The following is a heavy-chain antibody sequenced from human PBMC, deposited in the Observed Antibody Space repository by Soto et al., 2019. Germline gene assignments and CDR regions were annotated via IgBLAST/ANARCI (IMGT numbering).Heavy chain of an antibody. D-gene: IGHD3-3*01. J-gene: IGHJ4*02. V-gene: IGHV4-39*01. CDR3: ARHDSYYDFWSGYYNGPLDY. CDR2: IYYSGST. CDR1: GGSISSSSYY. Sequence: LSLTCTVSGGSISSSSYYWGWIRQPPGKGLEWIGSIYYSGSTYYNPSLKSRVTISVDTSKNQFSLKLSSVTAADTAVYYCARHDSYYDFWSGYYNGPLDYWGQGTLVTVSS.